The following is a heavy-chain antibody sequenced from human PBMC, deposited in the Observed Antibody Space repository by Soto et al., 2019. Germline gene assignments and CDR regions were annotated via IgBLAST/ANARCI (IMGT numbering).Heavy chain of an antibody. D-gene: IGHD5-12*01. CDR3: ARVGGYSGYDLLDY. Sequence: ASVKVSCKASGYTFTSYDINWVRQATGQGLEWMGWMNPNSGNTGYAQKFQGRVTMTRNTSISTAYMELSSLRSEDTAVYYCARVGGYSGYDLLDYWGQGTLVTSPQ. J-gene: IGHJ4*02. CDR1: GYTFTSYD. CDR2: MNPNSGNT. V-gene: IGHV1-8*01.